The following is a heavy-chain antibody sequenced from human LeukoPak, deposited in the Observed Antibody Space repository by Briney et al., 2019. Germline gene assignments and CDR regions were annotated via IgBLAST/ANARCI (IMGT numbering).Heavy chain of an antibody. Sequence: GGSLRLSCAASGFTFSNYEMRWVRQAPGKGLEWLLYISSSGSIIYYADSVKGRFTISRDNAKNSLSLQMNSLTAEDTAIYYCARALYYDSSAYLYWGQGTLVTVSS. V-gene: IGHV3-48*03. D-gene: IGHD3-22*01. CDR1: GFTFSNYE. CDR3: ARALYYDSSAYLY. CDR2: ISSSGSII. J-gene: IGHJ4*02.